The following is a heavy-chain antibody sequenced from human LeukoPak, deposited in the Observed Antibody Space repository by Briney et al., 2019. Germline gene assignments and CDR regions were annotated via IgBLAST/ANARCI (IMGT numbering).Heavy chain of an antibody. J-gene: IGHJ6*02. V-gene: IGHV4-59*01. CDR2: VHHTGSA. D-gene: IGHD4/OR15-4a*01. Sequence: LETLSLTCTVSGISINTYYWSWIRQPPGKGLEWIGYVHHTGSADYNPSLRSRVTISLDTSKNQFSLKLTSATAADTAVYYCARDSWDYIAMDVWGPGTTVIVSS. CDR3: ARDSWDYIAMDV. CDR1: GISINTYY.